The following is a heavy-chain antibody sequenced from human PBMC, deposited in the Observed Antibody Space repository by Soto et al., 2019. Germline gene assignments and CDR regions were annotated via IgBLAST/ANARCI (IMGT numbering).Heavy chain of an antibody. CDR2: ISYDGSNK. CDR1: GFTFSSYG. Sequence: GGSLRLSCAASGFTFSSYGMHWVRQAPGKGLEWVAVISYDGSNKYYADSVKGRFTISRDNSKNTLYLQMNSLRAEDTAVYYCAKDLGLTDDYCGQGTLVTVSS. J-gene: IGHJ4*02. V-gene: IGHV3-30*18. CDR3: AKDLGLTDDY.